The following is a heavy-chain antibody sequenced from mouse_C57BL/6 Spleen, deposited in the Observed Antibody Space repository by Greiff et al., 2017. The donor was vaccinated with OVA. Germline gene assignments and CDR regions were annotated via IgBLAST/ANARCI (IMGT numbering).Heavy chain of an antibody. V-gene: IGHV5-9*01. CDR1: GFTFSSYT. J-gene: IGHJ2*01. CDR3: AREGYGYDVLGPYFDY. Sequence: EVKLVESGGGLVKPGGSLKLSCAASGFTFSSYTMSWVRQTPEKRLEWVATISGGGGNTYYPDSVKGRVTFSRDNAKNTLYLQMSSLRSEDAALYYCAREGYGYDVLGPYFDYWGQGTTLTVSS. CDR2: ISGGGGNT. D-gene: IGHD2-2*01.